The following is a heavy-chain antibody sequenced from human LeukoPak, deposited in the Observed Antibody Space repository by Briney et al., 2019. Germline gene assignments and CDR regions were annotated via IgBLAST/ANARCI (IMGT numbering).Heavy chain of an antibody. D-gene: IGHD4/OR15-4a*01. CDR2: INPNSGGT. V-gene: IGHV1-2*02. CDR3: ARAPRMVITPIYFDY. Sequence: ASVKLSCKASGYTFTGYYMHWVRQAPGQGLEWMGWINPNSGGTNSAQKFQGRVTMTSDTSISTAYMELSRLRSDDTALYYCARAPRMVITPIYFDYWGQGTLVTVSS. CDR1: GYTFTGYY. J-gene: IGHJ4*02.